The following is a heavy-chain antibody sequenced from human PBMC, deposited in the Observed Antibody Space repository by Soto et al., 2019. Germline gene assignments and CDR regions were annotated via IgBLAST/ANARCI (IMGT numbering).Heavy chain of an antibody. CDR3: ARDKSSYGVSNWFDP. V-gene: IGHV3-23*01. CDR1: GFTFSNYA. CDR2: VYGPGSIT. D-gene: IGHD3-10*01. J-gene: IGHJ5*02. Sequence: PGGSLRLSCAASGFTFSNYAMSWVRQAPGKDLEWVSAVYGPGSITYYADSVKGRFTISRDNSKTTVSLQMTSLRAEDTAVYYCARDKSSYGVSNWFDPWGQGTLVNVSS.